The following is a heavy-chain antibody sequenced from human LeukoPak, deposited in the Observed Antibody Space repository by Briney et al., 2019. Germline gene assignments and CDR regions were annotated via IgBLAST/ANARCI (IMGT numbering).Heavy chain of an antibody. V-gene: IGHV4-61*01. CDR3: ARGISLRFLEWLLPLYYFDY. Sequence: SETLSLTCTVSGGSVSSGSYYWSWIRQPPGKGLEWIGYIYYSGSTNYNPSLKSRVTISVDTSKNQFSLKLSSVTAADTAVYYCARGISLRFLEWLLPLYYFDYWGQGTLVTVSS. CDR2: IYYSGST. D-gene: IGHD3-3*01. CDR1: GGSVSSGSYY. J-gene: IGHJ4*02.